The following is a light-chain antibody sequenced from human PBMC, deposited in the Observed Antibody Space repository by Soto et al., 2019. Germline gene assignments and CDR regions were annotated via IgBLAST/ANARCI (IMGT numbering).Light chain of an antibody. J-gene: IGKJ1*01. CDR3: QQYNSYST. CDR2: GAS. V-gene: IGKV3-15*01. Sequence: EIVMTQSPATLSVSPGERATLSCRASQSVRSNLAWYQQKPGQAPRLLIYGASTRATGIPARFSGSGSGTDFTLAISSLQSEDFATYYCQQYNSYSTFGQGTKVEIK. CDR1: QSVRSN.